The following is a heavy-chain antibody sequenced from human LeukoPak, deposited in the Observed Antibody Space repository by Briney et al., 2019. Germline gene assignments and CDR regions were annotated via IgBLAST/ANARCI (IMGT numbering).Heavy chain of an antibody. CDR2: INPNSGGT. J-gene: IGHJ5*02. CDR3: ARSPDYDFWSGPNWFDP. V-gene: IGHV1-2*02. Sequence: ASVKVFCKASGYTFTGYYMHWVRQAPGQGLEWMGWINPNSGGTNYAQKFQGRVTMTRDTSISTAYMELSRLRSDDTAVYYCARSPDYDFWSGPNWFDPWGQGTLVTVSS. CDR1: GYTFTGYY. D-gene: IGHD3-3*01.